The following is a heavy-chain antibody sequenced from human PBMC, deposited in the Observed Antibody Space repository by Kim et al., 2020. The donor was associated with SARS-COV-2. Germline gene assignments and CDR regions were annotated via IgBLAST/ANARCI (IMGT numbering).Heavy chain of an antibody. CDR1: GFTFSSYS. D-gene: IGHD2-2*02. V-gene: IGHV3-48*02. CDR3: ARDQDCSSTSCYTDYYYYYGMDV. Sequence: GGSLRLSCAASGFTFSSYSMNWVRQAPGKGLEWVSYISSSSSTIYYADSVKGRFTISRDNAKNSLYLQMNSLRDEDTAVYYCARDQDCSSTSCYTDYYYYYGMDVWGQGTTVTVSS. J-gene: IGHJ6*02. CDR2: ISSSSSTI.